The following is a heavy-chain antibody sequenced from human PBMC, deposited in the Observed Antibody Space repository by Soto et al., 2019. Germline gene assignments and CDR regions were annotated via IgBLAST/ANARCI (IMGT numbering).Heavy chain of an antibody. CDR1: GYRFSIYW. Sequence: GECLKSSCKGAGYRFSIYWIGWARPKPGKGLERVGNIYPGDSRSTYSPSYQSQVIISADKSIDTAYLQWSSLKASDTAIYYCATARYSIWTGSFDGCRQGTMVTVSS. CDR2: IYPGDSRS. J-gene: IGHJ3*01. V-gene: IGHV5-51*06. CDR3: ATARYSIWTGSFDG. D-gene: IGHD1-26*01.